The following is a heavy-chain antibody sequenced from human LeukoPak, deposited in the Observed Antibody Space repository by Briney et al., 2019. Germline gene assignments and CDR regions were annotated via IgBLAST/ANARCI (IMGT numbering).Heavy chain of an antibody. D-gene: IGHD3-10*01. CDR2: ISGSGSNT. CDR1: GFSFSSYA. Sequence: PGGSLRLSCAASGFSFSSYAVTWVRQAPGKGLEWVSVISGSGSNTYCADSVKGRFTISRDNSNSTLFLQMNSLRAEDTAVYYCAKDYSNPYTMDVWGQGTTVTVSS. CDR3: AKDYSNPYTMDV. J-gene: IGHJ6*02. V-gene: IGHV3-23*01.